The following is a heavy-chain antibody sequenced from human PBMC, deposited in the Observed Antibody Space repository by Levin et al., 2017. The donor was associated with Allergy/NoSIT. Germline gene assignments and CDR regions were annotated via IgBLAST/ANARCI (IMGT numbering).Heavy chain of an antibody. Sequence: GGSLRLSCAASGFTFSDHFMDWVRQAPGKGLEWVGRIRKKGDGYSTEYAASVKGRFTISRDDSRKSLYVQLNSLKTEDTAVYYCVRATNDFYYDYWGQGTLVTVSS. V-gene: IGHV3-72*01. CDR3: VRATNDFYYDY. CDR1: GFTFSDHF. D-gene: IGHD2-8*01. J-gene: IGHJ4*02. CDR2: IRKKGDGYST.